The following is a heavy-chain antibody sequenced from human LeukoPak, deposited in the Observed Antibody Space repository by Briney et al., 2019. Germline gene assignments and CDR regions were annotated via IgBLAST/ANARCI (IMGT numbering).Heavy chain of an antibody. Sequence: SVKVSCKASGFTFTSSAMQWVRQARGQRLEWIGWIVVGSGNTNYAQKFQERVTITRDISTSTAYMELSSLRPEDTAVYYCAATHRYSSSWSQAHYSWFDPWGQGTLVTVSS. CDR2: IVVGSGNT. J-gene: IGHJ5*02. V-gene: IGHV1-58*02. CDR1: GFTFTSSA. D-gene: IGHD6-13*01. CDR3: AATHRYSSSWSQAHYSWFDP.